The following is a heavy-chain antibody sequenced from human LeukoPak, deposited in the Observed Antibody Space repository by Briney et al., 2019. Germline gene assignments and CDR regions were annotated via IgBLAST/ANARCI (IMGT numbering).Heavy chain of an antibody. D-gene: IGHD3-22*01. V-gene: IGHV3-7*01. Sequence: PGGSLRLSCAASGFTFSSYWMSWVRQAPGKGLEWVANIKQDGSEKYYVDSVKGRFTISRDNAKNSLYLQMNSLRAEGTAVYYCARDYYDSSGYSMDAFDIWGQGTMVTVSS. J-gene: IGHJ3*02. CDR3: ARDYYDSSGYSMDAFDI. CDR1: GFTFSSYW. CDR2: IKQDGSEK.